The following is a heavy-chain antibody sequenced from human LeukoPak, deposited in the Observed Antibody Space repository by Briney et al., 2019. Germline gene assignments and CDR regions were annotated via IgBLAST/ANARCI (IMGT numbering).Heavy chain of an antibody. CDR2: ISGSGGST. CDR1: GFTFSSYA. CDR3: AMLGLHQAVQYYIDY. D-gene: IGHD2-15*01. V-gene: IGHV3-23*01. J-gene: IGHJ4*02. Sequence: PGGSLRLSCAASGFTFSSYAMSWVRQAPGKGLEWVSAISGSGGSTYYADSVKGRFTIPRDNSKNTLYLQINSLRAEDTAVYVCAMLGLHQAVQYYIDYCRQARLVTASS.